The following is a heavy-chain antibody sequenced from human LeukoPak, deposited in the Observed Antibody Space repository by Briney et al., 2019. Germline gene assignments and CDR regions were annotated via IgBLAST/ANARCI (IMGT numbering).Heavy chain of an antibody. CDR1: GYSFTSHY. J-gene: IGHJ3*02. D-gene: IGHD2-15*01. CDR3: AREGINDAFDI. V-gene: IGHV7-4-1*02. CDR2: INTNTGNP. Sequence: GASVKVSCKASGYSFTSHYMHWVRQAPGQGLEWMGWINTNTGNPTYAQGFTGRFVFSLDTSVSTAYLQISSLKAEDTAVYYCAREGINDAFDIWGQGTMVTVSS.